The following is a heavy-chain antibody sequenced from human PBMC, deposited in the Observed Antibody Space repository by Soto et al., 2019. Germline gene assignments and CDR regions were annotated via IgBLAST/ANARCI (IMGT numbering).Heavy chain of an antibody. Sequence: GGSLRLSCAASGFTFSDYAMNWVRQPPGKGLKWVSTISAHDGSTYYIDSVKGRFTISRDNSKNTLSLQMNSLRAEDTAVYYCASDPSTGSADDWGQGTMVTVSS. CDR1: GFTFSDYA. CDR3: ASDPSTGSADD. V-gene: IGHV3-23*01. J-gene: IGHJ4*02. CDR2: ISAHDGST. D-gene: IGHD3-9*01.